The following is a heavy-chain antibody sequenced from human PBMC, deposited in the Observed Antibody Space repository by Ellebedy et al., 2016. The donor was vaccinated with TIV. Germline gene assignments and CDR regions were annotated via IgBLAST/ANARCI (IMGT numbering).Heavy chain of an antibody. J-gene: IGHJ4*02. Sequence: PGGSLRLSCAASGFTFSPYAMAWVRQAPGKGLEWVSGIVGSGAEKYADSVKGRFTIFRDNSKNTLYLQINSLRAEDTAVYYCARDTTVVRGVITYYFDYWGQGTLVTVSS. CDR2: IVGSGA. CDR3: ARDTTVVRGVITYYFDY. D-gene: IGHD3-10*01. CDR1: GFTFSPYA. V-gene: IGHV3-66*01.